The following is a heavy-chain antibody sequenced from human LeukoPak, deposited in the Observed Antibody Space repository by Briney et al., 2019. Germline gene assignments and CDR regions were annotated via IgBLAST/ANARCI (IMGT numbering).Heavy chain of an antibody. CDR2: IYSGGST. Sequence: GGSLRLXCAASGFTFSNYWMTWVRQAPGKGLEWVSVIYSGGSTYYADSVKGRFTISRDNSKNTLYLQMNSLRAEDTAVYYCARDPGYCSSTSCYYFDYWGQGTLVTVSS. CDR1: GFTFSNYW. CDR3: ARDPGYCSSTSCYYFDY. V-gene: IGHV3-66*02. D-gene: IGHD2-2*01. J-gene: IGHJ4*02.